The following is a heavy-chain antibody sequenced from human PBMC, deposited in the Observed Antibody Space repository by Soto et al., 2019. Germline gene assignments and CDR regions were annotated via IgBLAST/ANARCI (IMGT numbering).Heavy chain of an antibody. Sequence: EVQLLESGGDLIQPGGSLRLSCAASGFTFSSYAMSWVLQAPGKGLGWVSALSSSGVSTFYADSVKGRFTISRDNSGITLDLQMNSLRAEDTAIYYCAKYQPMTQPRPYFDYWGQGTLVTVSS. CDR3: AKYQPMTQPRPYFDY. CDR2: LSSSGVST. J-gene: IGHJ4*02. D-gene: IGHD3-22*01. V-gene: IGHV3-23*01. CDR1: GFTFSSYA.